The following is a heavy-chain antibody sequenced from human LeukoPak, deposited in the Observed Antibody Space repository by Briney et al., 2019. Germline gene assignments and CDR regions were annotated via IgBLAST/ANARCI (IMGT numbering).Heavy chain of an antibody. CDR1: GGTFSSYA. Sequence: GASVKVSCKASGGTFSSYAISWVRQAPGRGLEWMGGIIPIFGTANYAQKFQGRVTITADESTSTAYMELSSLRSEDTAVYYCARGSSNIAARNNWFDPWGQGTLVTVSS. J-gene: IGHJ5*02. V-gene: IGHV1-69*13. CDR2: IIPIFGTA. D-gene: IGHD6-6*01. CDR3: ARGSSNIAARNNWFDP.